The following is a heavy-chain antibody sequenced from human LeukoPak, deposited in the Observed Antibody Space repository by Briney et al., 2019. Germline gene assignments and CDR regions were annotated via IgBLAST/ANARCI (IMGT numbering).Heavy chain of an antibody. D-gene: IGHD3-10*01. J-gene: IGHJ3*02. CDR3: TSTMVRGVINAFDI. V-gene: IGHV3-73*01. CDR2: IGSKANSYAT. Sequence: GGSLRLSCAASGFTFSGSAMHWVRQASGKGLEWVGRIGSKANSYATAYAASVKGRFTISRDDSKNTAYLQMNSLKTEDTAVYYCTSTMVRGVINAFDIWGQGTMVTVSS. CDR1: GFTFSGSA.